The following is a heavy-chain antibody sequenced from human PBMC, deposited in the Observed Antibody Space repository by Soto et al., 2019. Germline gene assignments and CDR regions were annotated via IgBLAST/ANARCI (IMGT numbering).Heavy chain of an antibody. J-gene: IGHJ6*02. Sequence: SDTLSLISTVSGGSISSYYWSWIRQPPGKGLEWIGYIYYSGSTNYNPSLKSRVTISVDTSKNQFSLKLSSVTAADTAVYYCARGKMKQLVNYYYGMDVWGQGTTVTVSS. CDR2: IYYSGST. CDR1: GGSISSYY. D-gene: IGHD6-13*01. V-gene: IGHV4-59*07. CDR3: ARGKMKQLVNYYYGMDV.